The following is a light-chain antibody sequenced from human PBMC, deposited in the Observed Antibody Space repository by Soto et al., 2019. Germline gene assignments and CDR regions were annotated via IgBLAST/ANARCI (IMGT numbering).Light chain of an antibody. CDR3: QQANSFPLT. J-gene: IGKJ4*01. V-gene: IGKV1D-12*01. Sequence: DIQMTQSPSSVSASVGYRVTITCRASQGISSWLALYQQKPGKAPKFLIYAASSLQSGVPSKFSGSGSGTDFTLIISSLQPEDFATYYCQQANSFPLTFGGGTKVDIK. CDR2: AAS. CDR1: QGISSW.